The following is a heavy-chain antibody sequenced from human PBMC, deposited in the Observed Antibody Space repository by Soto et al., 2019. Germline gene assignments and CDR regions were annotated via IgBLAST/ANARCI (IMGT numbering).Heavy chain of an antibody. CDR3: AKGGSSGWDLDY. Sequence: QVQLVESGGGVVQPGRSLRLSCAASGFTFSTYGMHWVRQAPGKGLEWVAVIWDDGSNQYYADSVEGRLTISRDNSKSTLYLQMDSLRPADTAVYYCAKGGSSGWDLDYWGQGTLVTVSS. D-gene: IGHD6-19*01. CDR1: GFTFSTYG. V-gene: IGHV3-30*18. J-gene: IGHJ4*02. CDR2: IWDDGSNQ.